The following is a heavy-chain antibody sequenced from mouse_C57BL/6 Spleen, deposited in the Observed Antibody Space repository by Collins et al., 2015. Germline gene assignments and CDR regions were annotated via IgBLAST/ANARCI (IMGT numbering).Heavy chain of an antibody. CDR2: INTYTGEP. J-gene: IGHJ2*01. V-gene: IGHV9-3-1*01. Sequence: QIQLVQSGPELKKPGETVKISCKASGYTFTNYGMNWVKQAPGKGLKWMGWINTYTGEPTYADDFKGRFAFSLETSASTAYLQINNLKNEDTATYFCARYTTVVATTYYFDYWGQGTTLTVSS. CDR1: GYTFTNYG. CDR3: ARYTTVVATTYYFDY. D-gene: IGHD1-1*01.